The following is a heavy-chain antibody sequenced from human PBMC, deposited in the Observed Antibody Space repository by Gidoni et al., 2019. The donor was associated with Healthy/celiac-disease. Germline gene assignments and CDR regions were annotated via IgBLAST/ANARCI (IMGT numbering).Heavy chain of an antibody. CDR2: ISGSGGST. Sequence: EVQLVESGGGLVQPGGSLRLSCAASGFTFSSYHMSWVRQAPGKGLEWVSAISGSGGSTYYADSVKGRFTISRDNSKNTLYLQMNSLRAEDTAVYYCAKATVLGYCTNGVCYTGGFDPWGQGTLVTVSS. CDR1: GFTFSSYH. D-gene: IGHD2-8*01. V-gene: IGHV3-23*04. CDR3: AKATVLGYCTNGVCYTGGFDP. J-gene: IGHJ5*02.